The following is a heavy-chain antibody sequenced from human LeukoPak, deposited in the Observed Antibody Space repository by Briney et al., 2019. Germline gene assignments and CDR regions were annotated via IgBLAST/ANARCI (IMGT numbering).Heavy chain of an antibody. CDR1: GGSISSYY. CDR2: IYYSGST. CDR3: ARVSYDILTGTSRFNWFDP. Sequence: PSETLSLTCTVSGGSISSYYWSWIRQPPGKGLEWIGYIYYSGSTNYNPSLKSRVTISVDTSKNQFSLKLSSVTAAHTAVYYCARVSYDILTGTSRFNWFDPWGQGTLVTVSS. V-gene: IGHV4-59*01. J-gene: IGHJ5*02. D-gene: IGHD3-9*01.